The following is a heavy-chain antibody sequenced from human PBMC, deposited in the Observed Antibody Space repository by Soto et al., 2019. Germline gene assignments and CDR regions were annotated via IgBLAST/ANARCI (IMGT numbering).Heavy chain of an antibody. CDR3: ARDFPPGRGYCTNGVCFFCDY. D-gene: IGHD2-8*01. CDR1: GFTFSSYA. Sequence: HPGGSLRLSCAASGFTFSSYAMHWVRQAPGKGLEWVAVISYDGSNKYYADSVKGRFTISRDNSKDTLYLQMNSLRAEDTAVYYCARDFPPGRGYCTNGVCFFCDYWGQGTLVTVSS. CDR2: ISYDGSNK. J-gene: IGHJ4*02. V-gene: IGHV3-30-3*01.